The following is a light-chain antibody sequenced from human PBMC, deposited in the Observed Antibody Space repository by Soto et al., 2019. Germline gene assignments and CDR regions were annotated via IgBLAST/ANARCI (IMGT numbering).Light chain of an antibody. Sequence: DIQMTQSPSTLSASVGDRVTITCRASQSISSWLAWYQQKPGKAPKLLIYDASSLESGVPSRFSGSGSGTEFTLTIINLQPDDFATYFCQQYNSYLWTCGQGAKV. CDR3: QQYNSYLWT. CDR2: DAS. J-gene: IGKJ1*01. V-gene: IGKV1-5*01. CDR1: QSISSW.